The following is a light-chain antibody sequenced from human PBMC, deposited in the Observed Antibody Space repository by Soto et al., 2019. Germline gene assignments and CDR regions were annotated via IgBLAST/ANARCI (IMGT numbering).Light chain of an antibody. Sequence: SYELTQPPSVSVAPGQTARITFVGDKLGSKIVHWYKQRPGQAPVAVVFDATDRPSGIPDRFSASRSGDTATLTISRVDAGDEADYFCQVWASTAEFFVFGSGTKVTVL. CDR1: KLGSKI. CDR3: QVWASTAEFFV. J-gene: IGLJ1*01. CDR2: DAT. V-gene: IGLV3-21*02.